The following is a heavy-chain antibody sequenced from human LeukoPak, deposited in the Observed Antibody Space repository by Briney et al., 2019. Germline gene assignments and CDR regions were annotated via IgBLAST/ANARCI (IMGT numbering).Heavy chain of an antibody. V-gene: IGHV4-59*01. J-gene: IGHJ5*02. CDR1: GFTFSSYA. D-gene: IGHD3-10*01. Sequence: GSLRLSCAASGFTFSSYAMSWIRQPPGKGLEWIGYIYYSGSTNYNPSLKSRVAISVDTSKNQFSLKLSSVTAADTAVYYCARMDYYYGSGSYSNWFDPWGQGTLVTVSS. CDR3: ARMDYYYGSGSYSNWFDP. CDR2: IYYSGST.